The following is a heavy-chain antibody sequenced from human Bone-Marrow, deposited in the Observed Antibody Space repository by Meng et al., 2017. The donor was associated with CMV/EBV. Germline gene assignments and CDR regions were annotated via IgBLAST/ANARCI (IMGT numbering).Heavy chain of an antibody. Sequence: GESLKISCAASGFTFSSYAMSWVRQAPGKGLEWVSAISGSGGSTYYADSVKGRFTISRDNSKNTLYLQMNSLRAEDTAVYYCKGITDRLVGATSPPSLEDYWGQGTLVTVSS. CDR3: KGITDRLVGATSPPSLEDY. CDR2: ISGSGGST. V-gene: IGHV3-23*01. CDR1: GFTFSSYA. D-gene: IGHD1-26*01. J-gene: IGHJ4*02.